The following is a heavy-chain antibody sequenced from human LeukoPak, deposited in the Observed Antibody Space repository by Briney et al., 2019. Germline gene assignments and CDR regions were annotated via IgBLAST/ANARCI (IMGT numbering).Heavy chain of an antibody. Sequence: TARSLRLASAVSGSTFSSYSMSWVRQVPGKLLEWVSTIRGGVGSTYYADSVKDRFTIATDTPKNSLYLQMNSLRAGDTAVYHCARGVGYDILTGYYPRDDAFDIWGQGTMVTVSS. CDR3: ARGVGYDILTGYYPRDDAFDI. V-gene: IGHV3-23*01. J-gene: IGHJ3*02. CDR2: IRGGVGST. CDR1: GSTFSSYS. D-gene: IGHD3-9*01.